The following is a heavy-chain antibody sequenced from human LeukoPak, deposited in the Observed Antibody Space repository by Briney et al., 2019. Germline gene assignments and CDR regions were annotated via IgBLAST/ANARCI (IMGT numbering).Heavy chain of an antibody. J-gene: IGHJ3*02. V-gene: IGHV2-5*01. CDR3: AHHMPPDAFDI. Sequence: SGPTLVKPTQTLTLTCTFSGFSLSTSGVGMGWIRQPPGKALEWLALIYWNDDKRYSPSLKSRLTITKDTSKNQVVLTMTNMDPVDTATYYCAHHMPPDAFDIWGQGTMVTVSS. CDR2: IYWNDDK. CDR1: GFSLSTSGVG. D-gene: IGHD2-2*01.